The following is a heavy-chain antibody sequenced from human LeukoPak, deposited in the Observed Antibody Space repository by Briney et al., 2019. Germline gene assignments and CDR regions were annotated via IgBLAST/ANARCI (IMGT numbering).Heavy chain of an antibody. J-gene: IGHJ5*02. CDR1: GYTFTYYA. D-gene: IGHD6-19*01. CDR3: ARGVSASSGWYVIDH. V-gene: IGHV1-3*01. Sequence: ASVKVSFKASGYTFTYYAIQWVRQAPGQRLEWMGWINAGNGNTKYSQKFQGRVTITRYTSASTAYMELRSLRSEDTAVYYCARGVSASSGWYVIDHWGQGTLVTVSS. CDR2: INAGNGNT.